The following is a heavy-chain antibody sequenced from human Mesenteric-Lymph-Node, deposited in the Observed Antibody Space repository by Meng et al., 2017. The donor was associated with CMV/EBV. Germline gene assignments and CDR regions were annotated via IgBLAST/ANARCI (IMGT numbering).Heavy chain of an antibody. CDR1: GGSISSSNW. CDR3: ARDGSKYYYYAMDV. Sequence: SETLSLTCAVSGGSISSSNWWSWVRQPPGKGLEWIGEIYHSGSTNYNPSLKSRVTISVDKSKNQFSLKLSSVTAADTALYYCARDGSKYYYYAMDVWGQGTTVTVSS. CDR2: IYHSGST. J-gene: IGHJ6*02. D-gene: IGHD1-14*01. V-gene: IGHV4-4*02.